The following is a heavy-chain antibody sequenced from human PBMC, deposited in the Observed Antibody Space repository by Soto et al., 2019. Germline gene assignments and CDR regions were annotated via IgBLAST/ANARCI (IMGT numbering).Heavy chain of an antibody. Sequence: QEQLVQSGAEVKKPGASVKISCKASGYTFNTYDINWVRQATGQGLEWMGWMNPESGSTGFAQSFQGRITLTGNTSINTVYMEVSSLTNEDTAVYFCARSGATGYYSTHYYGMEVWGPGTTVTVSS. D-gene: IGHD3-9*01. J-gene: IGHJ6*02. CDR2: MNPESGST. CDR1: GYTFNTYD. V-gene: IGHV1-8*01. CDR3: ARSGATGYYSTHYYGMEV.